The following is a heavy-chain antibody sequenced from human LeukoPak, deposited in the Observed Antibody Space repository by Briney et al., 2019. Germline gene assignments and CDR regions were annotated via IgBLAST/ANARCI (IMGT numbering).Heavy chain of an antibody. CDR3: ARGSEDSYYYDSSGYYLKLFDY. CDR1: GGSFSGYY. Sequence: SETLSLTCAVYGGSFSGYYWSWIRQPPGKGLEWIGEINHSGSTNYNPSLKSRVTISVDTSKNQFSLKLSSVTAADTAVYHCARGSEDSYYYDSSGYYLKLFDYWGQGTLVTVSS. V-gene: IGHV4-34*01. J-gene: IGHJ4*02. D-gene: IGHD3-22*01. CDR2: INHSGST.